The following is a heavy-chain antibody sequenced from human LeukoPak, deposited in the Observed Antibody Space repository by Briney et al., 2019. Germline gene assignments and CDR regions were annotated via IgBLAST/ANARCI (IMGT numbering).Heavy chain of an antibody. V-gene: IGHV4-34*01. CDR1: GGSFSYYY. CDR2: INHSGIT. D-gene: IGHD4-17*01. CDR3: ANPARDFADSGAITW. J-gene: IGHJ4*02. Sequence: SETLSLTCAVYGGSFSYYYWSWIRQPPGKGLEWIGEINHSGITNYNPSLKSRVTISADASKNQFSLRLTSVTAADTAVYYCANPARDFADSGAITWWGQGTLVTVSS.